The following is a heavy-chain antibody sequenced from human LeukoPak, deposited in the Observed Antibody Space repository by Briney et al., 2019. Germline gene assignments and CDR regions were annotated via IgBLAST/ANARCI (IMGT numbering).Heavy chain of an antibody. CDR3: TSRVVTTNDY. D-gene: IGHD2-21*02. CDR1: GFTFSNAW. Sequence: GGSLRLSCAASGFTFSNAWMNWVCQAPGKGLEWVGRIQKKTEGGTTEYAAPVKGRFIISRDDSKNMLYLQMNSLKTDDTAVYYCTSRVVTTNDYWGQGTLVTVSS. V-gene: IGHV3-15*01. J-gene: IGHJ4*02. CDR2: IQKKTEGGTT.